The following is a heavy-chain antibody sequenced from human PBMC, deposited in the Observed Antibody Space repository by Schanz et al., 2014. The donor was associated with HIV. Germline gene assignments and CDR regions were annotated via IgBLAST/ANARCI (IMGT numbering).Heavy chain of an antibody. CDR2: TSYDGTKK. CDR3: AKDRNYYESKYRGKGNYYYYYGMDV. V-gene: IGHV3-30*18. J-gene: IGHJ6*02. CDR1: GFTFSNFA. Sequence: VQMLESGGGSVQPGGSLRLSCAASGFTFSNFAMSWVRQAPGKGLEWLAVTSYDGTKKHYADSVKGRFTISRDNSKNSLSLLIKSLRAEDAAVYYCAKDRNYYESKYRGKGNYYYYYGMDVWGQGTTVTVSS. D-gene: IGHD3-22*01.